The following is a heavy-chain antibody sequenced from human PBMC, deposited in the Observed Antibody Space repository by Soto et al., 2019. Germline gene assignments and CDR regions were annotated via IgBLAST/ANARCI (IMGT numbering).Heavy chain of an antibody. CDR3: ARVLAAAGTGWFDP. V-gene: IGHV4-30-2*01. CDR2: IYHSGST. J-gene: IGHJ5*02. CDR1: GGSISSGGYS. Sequence: SETLSLTCAVSGGSISSGGYSWSWIRQPPGKGLEWIGYIYHSGSTYYNPSLKSRVTISVDRSKNQFSLKLSSVTAADTAVYYCARVLAAAGTGWFDPWGQGTLVTV. D-gene: IGHD6-13*01.